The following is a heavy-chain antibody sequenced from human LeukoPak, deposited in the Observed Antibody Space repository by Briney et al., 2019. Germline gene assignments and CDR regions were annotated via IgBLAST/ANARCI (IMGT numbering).Heavy chain of an antibody. J-gene: IGHJ4*02. Sequence: GGSLRDSCAASGFTFKTYAMMWVRQAPGKGLEWVSAIGGDGVSRDYSDSVKGRFTISRDNSKNTLYLQMNSLRVEDTALYFCAKRVGGTPDNWGLGKLFTVSS. V-gene: IGHV3-23*01. D-gene: IGHD1-26*01. CDR2: IGGDGVSR. CDR1: GFTFKTYA. CDR3: AKRVGGTPDN.